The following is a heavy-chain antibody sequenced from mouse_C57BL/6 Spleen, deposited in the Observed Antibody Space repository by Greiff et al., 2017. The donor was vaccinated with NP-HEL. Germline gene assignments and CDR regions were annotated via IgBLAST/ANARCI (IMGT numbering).Heavy chain of an antibody. V-gene: IGHV1-55*01. Sequence: QVQLQQSGAELVKPGASVKMSCKASGYTFTSYWITWVKQRPGQGLEWIGDIYPGSGSTNYNEKFKSKATLTVDTSSSTAYMQLSSLTSEDSAVYYCARCGRDYAMDYWGQGTSVTVSS. CDR3: ARCGRDYAMDY. CDR2: IYPGSGST. CDR1: GYTFTSYW. J-gene: IGHJ4*01.